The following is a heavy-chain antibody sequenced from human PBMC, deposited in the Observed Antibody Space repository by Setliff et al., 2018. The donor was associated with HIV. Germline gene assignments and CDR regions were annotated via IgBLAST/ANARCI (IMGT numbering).Heavy chain of an antibody. D-gene: IGHD5-18*01. J-gene: IGHJ6*02. CDR3: ARPGYSYGSFYYSMDV. Sequence: GESLKISCKGSGSSFTSHWIGWVRQMPGKGLEWMGIIYPGDSDTTYSPSFQGQVTISADKSTSTAYLQWSSLQASDTAIYYCARPGYSYGSFYYSMDVWGQGTMVTVSS. CDR2: IYPGDSDT. V-gene: IGHV5-51*01. CDR1: GSSFTSHW.